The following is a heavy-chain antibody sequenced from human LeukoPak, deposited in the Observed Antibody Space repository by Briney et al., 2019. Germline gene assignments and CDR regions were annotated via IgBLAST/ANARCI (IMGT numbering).Heavy chain of an antibody. V-gene: IGHV3-30*04. CDR1: GYTFSNYA. D-gene: IGHD2/OR15-2a*01. CDR3: AKDGVFPLSYVDY. Sequence: GGSLRLSCAASGYTFSNYAMHCVRQAPGKGLEWVAVISYDGSNKYYADSVKGRFTISRDNSKNTLYLQMNSLRAEDTAVYYCAKDGVFPLSYVDYWGQGTLVTVSS. J-gene: IGHJ4*02. CDR2: ISYDGSNK.